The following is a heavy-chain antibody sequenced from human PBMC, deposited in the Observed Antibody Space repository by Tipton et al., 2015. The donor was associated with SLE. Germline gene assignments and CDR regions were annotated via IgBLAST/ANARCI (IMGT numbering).Heavy chain of an antibody. CDR3: ARLTPWGYDY. CDR2: IDQSGST. Sequence: TLSLTCGVSGGSFSQYYWSWIRRPPGKGLEWIGDIDQSGSTTYNPSLESRVTMSTDTSKNQFSLSLISVTAADTAVYYCARLTPWGYDYWGPGMLVTVSS. CDR1: GGSFSQYY. D-gene: IGHD7-27*01. V-gene: IGHV4-34*01. J-gene: IGHJ4*02.